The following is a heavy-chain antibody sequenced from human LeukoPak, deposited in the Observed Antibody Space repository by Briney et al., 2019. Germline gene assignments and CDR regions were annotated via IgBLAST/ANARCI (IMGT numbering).Heavy chain of an antibody. J-gene: IGHJ3*02. CDR1: GGSINNDY. CDR2: IYTRGST. CDR3: ARGRYCSADICSGGDAFDI. D-gene: IGHD2-15*01. V-gene: IGHV4-4*07. Sequence: SATLSLTCTVSGGSINNDYWSWIRQPAGKGLEWIGRIYTRGSTNYNPSLKSRVTMSVDTSKNQFSLKLSSVTAADTAVYYCARGRYCSADICSGGDAFDIWGQGTMVSVSS.